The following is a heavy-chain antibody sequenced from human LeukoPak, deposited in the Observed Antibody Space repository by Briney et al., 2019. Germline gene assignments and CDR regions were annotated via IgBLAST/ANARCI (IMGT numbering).Heavy chain of an antibody. Sequence: GGSLRLSCAASGFTFSNYGMSWVRQAPGKGLEWVSGISGSGGSTYYADSVKGRFTISRDNSKNTLYLQMNSLRAEDTAVYYCAKSSLNRFDYWGQGTLVTVSS. V-gene: IGHV3-23*01. CDR2: ISGSGGST. D-gene: IGHD2-2*01. J-gene: IGHJ4*02. CDR1: GFTFSNYG. CDR3: AKSSLNRFDY.